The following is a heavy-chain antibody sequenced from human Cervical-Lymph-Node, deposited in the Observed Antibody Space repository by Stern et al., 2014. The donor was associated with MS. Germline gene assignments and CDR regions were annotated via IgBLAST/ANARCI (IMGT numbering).Heavy chain of an antibody. Sequence: QLHLQESGPGLLRPSETLSLTCTVSGASITTHFWSWSRQPPGRGWEGVGYINYRGTTNYNAPLQGRAAISIDASKTQFSLRLSSVTAADTAVYYCARATDLWGQGTLVTVSS. J-gene: IGHJ5*02. CDR1: GASITTHF. CDR3: ARATDL. CDR2: INYRGTT. V-gene: IGHV4-59*11.